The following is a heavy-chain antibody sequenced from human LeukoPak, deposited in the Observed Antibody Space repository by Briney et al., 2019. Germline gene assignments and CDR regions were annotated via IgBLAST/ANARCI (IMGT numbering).Heavy chain of an antibody. Sequence: PGRSLRLSCAASGFTFSSYGMHWVRQAPGKGLEWVAVIWYDGSNKYYADSVKGRFTISRDNSKNTLYLQMNSLRAEDTAVYYCARDHSGSYYGYPDYWGQGTLVTVSS. D-gene: IGHD1-26*01. CDR3: ARDHSGSYYGYPDY. J-gene: IGHJ4*02. CDR1: GFTFSSYG. CDR2: IWYDGSNK. V-gene: IGHV3-33*01.